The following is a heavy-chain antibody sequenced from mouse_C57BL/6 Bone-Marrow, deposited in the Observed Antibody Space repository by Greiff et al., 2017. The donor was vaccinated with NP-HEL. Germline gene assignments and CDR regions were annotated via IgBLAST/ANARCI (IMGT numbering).Heavy chain of an antibody. CDR1: GYTFTSYW. J-gene: IGHJ1*03. V-gene: IGHV1-59*01. Sequence: VQLQQPGAELVRPGTSVKLSCKASGYTFTSYWMHWVKQRPGQGLEWIGVIDPSDSYTNYNQKIKGKDTLTVDTTSSTAYMQLSSLTSEDSAVYYCARHDYGSSHYGYFDVWGKGTTVTVSS. CDR3: ARHDYGSSHYGYFDV. CDR2: IDPSDSYT. D-gene: IGHD1-1*01.